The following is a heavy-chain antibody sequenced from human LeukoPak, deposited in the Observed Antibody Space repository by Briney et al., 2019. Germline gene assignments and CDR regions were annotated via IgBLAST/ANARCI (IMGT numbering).Heavy chain of an antibody. CDR1: GFTFSSYS. CDR2: INSDGSST. Sequence: PGGSLRLSCAASGFTFSSYSVNWVRQAPGKGLVWVSRINSDGSSTSYADSVKGRFTISRDNAKNSLYLQMNSLRAEDTAVYYCARDPGITIFGVVIRRRRNWFDPWGQGTLVTVSS. J-gene: IGHJ5*02. CDR3: ARDPGITIFGVVIRRRRNWFDP. D-gene: IGHD3-3*01. V-gene: IGHV3-74*01.